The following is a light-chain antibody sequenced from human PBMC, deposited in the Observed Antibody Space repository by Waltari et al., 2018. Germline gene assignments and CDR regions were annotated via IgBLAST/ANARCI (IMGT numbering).Light chain of an antibody. V-gene: IGKV3-20*01. J-gene: IGKJ2*01. Sequence: DSELTPPPPPLSLSPGERATLSCRASQSVSSSYLAWYQQKPGQAPRLLIYGASSRATGIPDRFSGSGSGTDFTLTISRLEPEDFAVCYCQQYGSSPTFGQGTKLEIK. CDR2: GAS. CDR3: QQYGSSPT. CDR1: QSVSSSY.